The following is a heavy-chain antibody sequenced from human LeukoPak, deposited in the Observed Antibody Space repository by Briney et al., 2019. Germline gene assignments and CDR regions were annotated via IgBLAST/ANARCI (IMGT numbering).Heavy chain of an antibody. CDR2: ISYDGSNK. CDR3: AKDLPTGELLSGAYFDY. CDR1: GFTFSSYG. J-gene: IGHJ4*02. V-gene: IGHV3-30*18. D-gene: IGHD1-26*01. Sequence: GGSLRLSCAASGFTFSSYGMHWVRQAPGKGLEWVAVISYDGSNKYYADSVKGRFTISRDNSKNTLYLQMNSLRAEDTAVYYCAKDLPTGELLSGAYFDYWGQGTLVTVSS.